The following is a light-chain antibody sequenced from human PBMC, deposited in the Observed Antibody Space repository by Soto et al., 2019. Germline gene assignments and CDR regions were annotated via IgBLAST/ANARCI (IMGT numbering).Light chain of an antibody. CDR1: SSDVGGYNY. CDR3: SSYAGSNNYV. J-gene: IGLJ1*01. V-gene: IGLV2-8*01. Sequence: QSALTQPPSASGSPGQSVTISCTGTSSDVGGYNYVSWYQQHPGKAPKLMIYEVSKRPSGVPDRFSGSKSGNTASLTVSWLQAEDEADYYCSSYAGSNNYVFGTRTKVTVL. CDR2: EVS.